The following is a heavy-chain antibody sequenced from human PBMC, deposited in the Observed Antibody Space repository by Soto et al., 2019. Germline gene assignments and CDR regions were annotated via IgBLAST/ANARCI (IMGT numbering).Heavy chain of an antibody. CDR3: VKAGVRDLIVEVPVYFDI. CDR2: ISWNSGNI. V-gene: IGHV3-9*01. D-gene: IGHD2-21*01. CDR1: GFIFENSG. J-gene: IGHJ4*02. Sequence: DVQLVESGGGLVQPGRSLRLSCAASGFIFENSGMHWVRQAPGKGLEWVSGISWNSGNIGYADSVKGRFSISRDNAKKSLYLQMNSLSPDDTAFYFCVKAGVRDLIVEVPVYFDIWGLGTLVTVSS.